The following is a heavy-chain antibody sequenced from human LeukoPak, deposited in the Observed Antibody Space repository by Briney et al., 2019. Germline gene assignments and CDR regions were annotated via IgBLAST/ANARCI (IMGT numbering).Heavy chain of an antibody. J-gene: IGHJ6*03. V-gene: IGHV1-69*06. CDR3: ARGWAAAGIYYYYYMDV. Sequence: ASVKLSCKASGGTFSIYAISWVRHAPGQGLEWMGGIIPIFGTANYAQKFQGRVTITADKSTSTAYMELSSLRSEDTAVYYCARGWAAAGIYYYYYMDVWGKGTTVTVSS. CDR2: IIPIFGTA. D-gene: IGHD6-13*01. CDR1: GGTFSIYA.